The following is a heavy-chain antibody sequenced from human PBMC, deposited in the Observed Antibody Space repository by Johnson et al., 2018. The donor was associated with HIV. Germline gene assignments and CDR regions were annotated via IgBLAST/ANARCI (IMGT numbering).Heavy chain of an antibody. Sequence: VQLVESGGGLVQPGGSLRLSCAASGFTFSSYAMHWVRQAPGKGLEWVAVISYDGSNKYYADSVKGRFTISRDNAKNSLYLQMNSLRAEDTAVYYCASLDAFDIWGQGTMVTVSS. CDR2: ISYDGSNK. J-gene: IGHJ3*02. V-gene: IGHV3-30-3*01. CDR1: GFTFSSYA. CDR3: ASLDAFDI.